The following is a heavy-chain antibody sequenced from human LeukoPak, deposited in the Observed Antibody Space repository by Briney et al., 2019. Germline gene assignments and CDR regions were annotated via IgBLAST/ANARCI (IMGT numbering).Heavy chain of an antibody. J-gene: IGHJ4*02. CDR1: GGSISSSSYY. D-gene: IGHD6-13*01. CDR3: ARQVYSSSWSYYFEY. CDR2: IYYSGST. Sequence: SETLSLTCTVSGGSISSSSYYWGWIRQPPGKGLEWIGSIYYSGSTYYNPSLKSRVTISVDTSKNQFSLKLSSVTPADTAVYYCARQVYSSSWSYYFEYWGQGFLVTVSS. V-gene: IGHV4-39*07.